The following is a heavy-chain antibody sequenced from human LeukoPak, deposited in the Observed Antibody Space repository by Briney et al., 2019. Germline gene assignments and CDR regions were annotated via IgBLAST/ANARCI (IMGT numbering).Heavy chain of an antibody. D-gene: IGHD5-24*01. CDR2: IIPIFGTA. V-gene: IGHV1-69*05. J-gene: IGHJ4*02. CDR3: ARAKSEDGYNSD. Sequence: GASVKVSCKASGGTFSSYAISWVRQAPGQGLEWMGGIIPIFGTANYAQKFQGSVTITTDESTSTAYMELSSLRSEDTAVYYCARAKSEDGYNSDWGQGTLVTVSS. CDR1: GGTFSSYA.